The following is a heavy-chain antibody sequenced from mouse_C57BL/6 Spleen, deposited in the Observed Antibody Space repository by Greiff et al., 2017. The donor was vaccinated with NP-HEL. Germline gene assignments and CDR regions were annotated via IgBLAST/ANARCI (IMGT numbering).Heavy chain of an antibody. D-gene: IGHD4-1*01. Sequence: EVQLVESGGDLVKPGGSLKLSCAASGFTFSSYGMSWVRQTPDKRLEWVATISSGGSYTYYPDSVKGRFTISRDNAKNTLYLQMSSLKSEDTAMYYCARQGTGTGYYFDYWGQGTTLTVSS. CDR2: ISSGGSYT. CDR3: ARQGTGTGYYFDY. CDR1: GFTFSSYG. V-gene: IGHV5-6*01. J-gene: IGHJ2*01.